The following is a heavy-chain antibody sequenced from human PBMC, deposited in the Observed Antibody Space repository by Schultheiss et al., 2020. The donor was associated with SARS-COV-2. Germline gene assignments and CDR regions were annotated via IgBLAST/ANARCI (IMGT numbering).Heavy chain of an antibody. J-gene: IGHJ5*02. V-gene: IGHV3-48*03. CDR1: GFTFSSYE. Sequence: GGSLRLSCAASGFTFSSYEMNWVRQAPGKGLEWVSYISSSGSTIYYADSVKGRFTISRDNSKNTLYLQMNSLRAEDTAVYYCARVRRTVTTGNWFDPWGQGTLVTVSS. D-gene: IGHD4-17*01. CDR3: ARVRRTVTTGNWFDP. CDR2: ISSSGSTI.